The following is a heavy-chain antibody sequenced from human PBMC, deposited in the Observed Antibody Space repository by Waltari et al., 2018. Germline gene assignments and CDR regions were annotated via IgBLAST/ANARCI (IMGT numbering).Heavy chain of an antibody. D-gene: IGHD2-8*01. V-gene: IGHV4-38-2*01. CDR3: ARVSGVYYFDY. CDR2: IYHGGSA. Sequence: QVQLQESGPGLVKPSETLSLTCGVSGYSITTGYYWGWIRQPPGKGLEWIGSIYHGGSAYYNPSFKSRVSMSVDTSKNHFSLKVTSVTAADTAIYFCARVSGVYYFDYWGQGNLVTVS. CDR1: GYSITTGYY. J-gene: IGHJ4*02.